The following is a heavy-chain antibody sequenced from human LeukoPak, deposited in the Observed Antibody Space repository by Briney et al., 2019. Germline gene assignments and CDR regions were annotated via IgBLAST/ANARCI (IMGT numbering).Heavy chain of an antibody. V-gene: IGHV4-39*01. Sequence: SETLSLTCTVSGGSISSSSYYWGWIRQPPGKGLEWIGYIYYSGSAYYNPSLKSRVTISVDTPKNQFSLRLSSVTAADTAVYYCARQSLGPSRSGTSNIWFDPWGQGTLVTVSS. J-gene: IGHJ5*02. CDR3: ARQSLGPSRSGTSNIWFDP. CDR2: IYYSGSA. D-gene: IGHD3-10*01. CDR1: GGSISSSSYY.